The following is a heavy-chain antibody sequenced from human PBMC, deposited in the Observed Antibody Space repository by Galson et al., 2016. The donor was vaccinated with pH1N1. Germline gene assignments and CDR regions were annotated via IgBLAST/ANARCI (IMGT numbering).Heavy chain of an antibody. Sequence: SLRLSCAASGFTFSSYSMNWVRQAPGKGLEWVSSISSGSSYIYYADSVKGRFTISRDNAKNSLYLQMNSLRAEDTAVYYCARGVYYYDSSGPIDYWGQGTLVTVSS. CDR2: ISSGSSYI. CDR3: ARGVYYYDSSGPIDY. D-gene: IGHD3-22*01. J-gene: IGHJ4*02. CDR1: GFTFSSYS. V-gene: IGHV3-21*01.